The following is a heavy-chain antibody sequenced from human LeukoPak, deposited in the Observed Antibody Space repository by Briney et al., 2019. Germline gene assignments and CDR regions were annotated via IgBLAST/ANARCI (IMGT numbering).Heavy chain of an antibody. CDR1: GFSFSSYS. D-gene: IGHD4/OR15-4a*01. CDR3: ARRTNYLAFNY. CDR2: ISSSSSTI. J-gene: IGHJ4*02. Sequence: GGSLRLSCAASGFSFSSYSMNWVRQAPGKGLEWVSYISSSSSTIYYADSVKGRFTISRDNAKNSLYLQMNSLRAEDTAVYFCARRTNYLAFNYWGQGALVTVSS. V-gene: IGHV3-48*01.